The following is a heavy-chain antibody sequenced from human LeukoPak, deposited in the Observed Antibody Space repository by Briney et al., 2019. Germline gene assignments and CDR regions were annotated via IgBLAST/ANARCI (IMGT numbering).Heavy chain of an antibody. CDR2: IYNSGST. CDR1: GGSISGSY. Sequence: SETLSLTCTVSGGSISGSYWSWVRQPPGKGLEYIGYIYNSGSTNSNPSPKSRVTISVDTSKNQFSLKLNSVTAADTALYHCARAGHGYYYYMDVWGKGTTVTVSS. CDR3: ARAGHGYYYYMDV. V-gene: IGHV4-59*01. J-gene: IGHJ6*03.